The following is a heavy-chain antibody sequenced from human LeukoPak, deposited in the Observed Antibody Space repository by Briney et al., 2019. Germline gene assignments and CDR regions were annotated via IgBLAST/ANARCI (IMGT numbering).Heavy chain of an antibody. J-gene: IGHJ2*01. CDR3: ARHGWHAWYFDL. CDR1: GGSFSGYS. CDR2: INQRRNT. V-gene: IGHV4-34*01. Sequence: PSETLSLTCVVYGGSFSGYSWSWIRQPPGKGLEWMGEINQRRNTNYNPSLKSRVTISIDTSKNQFSLKLSSVTAADTAVYYCARHGWHAWYFDLWGRGTLVTVSS. D-gene: IGHD6-19*01.